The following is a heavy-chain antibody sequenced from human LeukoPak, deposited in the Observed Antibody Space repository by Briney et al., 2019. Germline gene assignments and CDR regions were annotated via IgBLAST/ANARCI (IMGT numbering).Heavy chain of an antibody. V-gene: IGHV4-30-4*01. CDR1: GGSISSGDYY. CDR2: IYYSGST. Sequence: SENLSLTCAVSGGSISSGDYYLSWIPPPPRKGPEWVGYIYYSGSTYYNPSLKSRVTISVDTSKNQFSLKLNSVTAADTAVYYCARTASGYDSRDAFDIWGQGTMVTVSS. D-gene: IGHD5-12*01. J-gene: IGHJ3*02. CDR3: ARTASGYDSRDAFDI.